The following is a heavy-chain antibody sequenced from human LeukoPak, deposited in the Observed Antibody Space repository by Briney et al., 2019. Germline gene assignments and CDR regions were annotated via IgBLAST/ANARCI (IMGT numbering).Heavy chain of an antibody. D-gene: IGHD5-18*01. Sequence: PGGSLRLSCAASGFTFGSCGIHWVRQAPGKGLEWVAVISYDGSNKYYADSVKGRVTISRDNSKNTLYLQMNSLRAEDTAVYYCAKGGVGTAMPHFDYWGQGTLVTVSS. CDR3: AKGGVGTAMPHFDY. CDR2: ISYDGSNK. CDR1: GFTFGSCG. J-gene: IGHJ4*02. V-gene: IGHV3-30*18.